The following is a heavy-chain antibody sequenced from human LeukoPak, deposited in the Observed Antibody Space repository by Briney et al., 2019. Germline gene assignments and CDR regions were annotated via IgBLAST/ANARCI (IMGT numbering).Heavy chain of an antibody. CDR2: ITWDGGST. D-gene: IGHD6-19*01. V-gene: IGHV3-43D*03. J-gene: IGHJ4*02. CDR3: ARAKYSSGWYAYMDY. CDR1: GFTFDDHA. Sequence: GGSLRLSCAASGFTFDDHAMHWVRQAPGKGLEWVSLITWDGGSTYYADSVKGRFTISRDNSKNSLYLQMNSLRAEDTALYYCARAKYSSGWYAYMDYWGQGTLVTVSS.